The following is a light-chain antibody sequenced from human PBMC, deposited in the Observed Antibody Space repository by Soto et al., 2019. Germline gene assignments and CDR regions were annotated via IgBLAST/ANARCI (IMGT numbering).Light chain of an antibody. CDR1: QSVSSY. CDR3: QQRSNWPPIT. V-gene: IGKV3-11*01. Sequence: VLTQSPATLSLSPGERATLSCRASQSVSSYLAWYQQKPGQAPRLLIYDASNRATGIPARFSGSGSGTDFTLTISSLEPEDFAVYYCQQRSNWPPITFGQGT. J-gene: IGKJ5*01. CDR2: DAS.